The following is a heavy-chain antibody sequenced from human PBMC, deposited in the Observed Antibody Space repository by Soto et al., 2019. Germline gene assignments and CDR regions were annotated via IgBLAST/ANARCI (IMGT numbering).Heavy chain of an antibody. CDR1: GGSISSSSHF. CDR2: MFYRGST. CDR3: ARGTLNYYGSGSYYNFYYFDY. D-gene: IGHD3-10*01. Sequence: PSETLSLTCTVSGGSISSSSHFWGWIRQPPGKGLEWIGSMFYRGSTYYNPSLKSRVTISVDTSKNQFSLKLSSVTAADTAVYYCARGTLNYYGSGSYYNFYYFDYWGQGTLVTVSS. V-gene: IGHV4-39*07. J-gene: IGHJ4*02.